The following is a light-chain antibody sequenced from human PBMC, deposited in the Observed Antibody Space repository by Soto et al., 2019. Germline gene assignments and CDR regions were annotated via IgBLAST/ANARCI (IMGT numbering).Light chain of an antibody. V-gene: IGLV2-18*02. CDR1: RSDLVNYNR. Sequence: QSVLTQPPSVSGSPGQSVTLSCTAARSDLVNYNRVSWYQQPPGTAPKLIIFEVTNRPSGVPDRFSGSKSGNTASLTISGLQAEDEAYYYCSSYTSITTVFGGGTKLTVL. CDR2: EVT. J-gene: IGLJ2*01. CDR3: SSYTSITTV.